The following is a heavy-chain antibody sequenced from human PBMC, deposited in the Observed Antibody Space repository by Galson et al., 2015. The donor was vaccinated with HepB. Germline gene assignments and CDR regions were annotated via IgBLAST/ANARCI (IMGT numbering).Heavy chain of an antibody. V-gene: IGHV4-59*01. J-gene: IGHJ4*02. CDR3: ARDGDGDNFSY. CDR2: VQNSGTT. D-gene: IGHD5-24*01. Sequence: ETLSLTCTVSGGSIGGYDWSWIRQPPGKGLEWIGYVQNSGTTNYNPSLQSRVTISVDTSKNQFSLKISSVTAADTAVYYCARDGDGDNFSYWGQGTLVTVSS. CDR1: GGSIGGYD.